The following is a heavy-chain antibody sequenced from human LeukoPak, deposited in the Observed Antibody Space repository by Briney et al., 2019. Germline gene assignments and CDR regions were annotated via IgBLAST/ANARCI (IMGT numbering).Heavy chain of an antibody. CDR3: ARVGYCSGVSCSMDV. J-gene: IGHJ6*03. CDR2: ISGYNDNT. Sequence: ASVKVSCKASGYTFTSYGISWVRQAPGQGLEWMGWISGYNDNTNYAQKVQGRVTMTTDTSTSTAYMELRSLRSDDTAVYYCARVGYCSGVSCSMDVWGKGTTVTVSS. D-gene: IGHD2-15*01. CDR1: GYTFTSYG. V-gene: IGHV1-18*01.